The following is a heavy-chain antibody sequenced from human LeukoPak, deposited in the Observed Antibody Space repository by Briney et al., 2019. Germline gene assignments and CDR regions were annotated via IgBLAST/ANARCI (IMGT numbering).Heavy chain of an antibody. V-gene: IGHV3-30-3*01. Sequence: GGSLRLSCAASGFTFSSYAMHWVRQAPGKGLEWVAVISYDGSNKYYADSVKGRFTISRDDSKNTLYLQMNSLRAEDTAVYYCARDQNFWGQGTLVTVSS. J-gene: IGHJ4*02. D-gene: IGHD3-3*01. CDR2: ISYDGSNK. CDR1: GFTFSSYA. CDR3: ARDQNF.